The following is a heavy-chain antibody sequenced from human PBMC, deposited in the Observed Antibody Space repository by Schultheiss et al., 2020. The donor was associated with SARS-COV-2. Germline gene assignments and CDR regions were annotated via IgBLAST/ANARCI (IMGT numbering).Heavy chain of an antibody. CDR2: IWYDGSNK. Sequence: GGSLRLSCSASGFTFSSYAMHWVRQAPGKGLEWVAVIWYDGSNKYYADSVKGRFTISRDNSKNTLYLQMNSLRAEDTAVYYCAREGMVRGVSRRYYYYGMDVWGQGTTVTVSS. V-gene: IGHV3-30*04. CDR1: GFTFSSYA. CDR3: AREGMVRGVSRRYYYYGMDV. J-gene: IGHJ6*02. D-gene: IGHD3-10*01.